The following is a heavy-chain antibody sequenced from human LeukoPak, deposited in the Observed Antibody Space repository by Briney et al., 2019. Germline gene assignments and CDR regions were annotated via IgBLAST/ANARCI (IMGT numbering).Heavy chain of an antibody. Sequence: ASVKVSCKASGDTFSSYAISWVRQAPGQGLEWMGRIIPILGIANYAQKFQGRVTITADKSTSTVYMELSSLRSEDTAVYYCARGVRNSYGGNPPGFDYWGQGTLVTVSS. CDR3: ARGVRNSYGGNPPGFDY. V-gene: IGHV1-69*04. CDR1: GDTFSSYA. CDR2: IIPILGIA. J-gene: IGHJ4*02. D-gene: IGHD4-23*01.